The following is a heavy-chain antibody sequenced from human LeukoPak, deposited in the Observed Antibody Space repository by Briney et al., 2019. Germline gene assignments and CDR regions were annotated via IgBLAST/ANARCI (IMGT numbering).Heavy chain of an antibody. D-gene: IGHD5-18*01. CDR3: GKTTVGYSSGQKPAWPVDY. CDR1: GFTFGSHA. Sequence: GGSLRLSCEASGFTFGSHAMCWVRQAPGKGLEWVTGIFGSGGSLHYADPVKGRFTISRDNSRNTVYLQINSLRAEATAVYYCGKTTVGYSSGQKPAWPVDYWGQGTLVTVSS. J-gene: IGHJ4*02. CDR2: IFGSGGSL. V-gene: IGHV3-23*01.